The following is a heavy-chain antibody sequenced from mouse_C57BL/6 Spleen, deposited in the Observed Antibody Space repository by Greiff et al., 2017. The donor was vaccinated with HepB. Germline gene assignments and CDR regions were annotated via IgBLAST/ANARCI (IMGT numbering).Heavy chain of an antibody. D-gene: IGHD2-12*01. CDR1: GYSFTSYY. V-gene: IGHV1-66*01. Sequence: VQLQQSGPELVKPGASVKISCKASGYSFTSYYIHWVKQRPGQGLEWIGWIYPGSGNTKYNEKFKGKATLTADTSSSTAYMQLSSLTSEDTAVYYCARDDAWFAYWGQGTLVTVSA. CDR2: IYPGSGNT. CDR3: ARDDAWFAY. J-gene: IGHJ3*01.